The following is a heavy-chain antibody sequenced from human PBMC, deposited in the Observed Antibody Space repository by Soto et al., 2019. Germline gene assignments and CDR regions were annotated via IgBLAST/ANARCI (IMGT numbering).Heavy chain of an antibody. CDR2: ISSSSSYI. J-gene: IGHJ6*02. Sequence: GSLRLSCTASGFTFSSYSMNWVRQAPGKGLEWVSSISSSSSYIYYADSVKGRFTISRDNAKNSLYLQMNSLRAEDTAVYYCARGAPDYDFWSGLSDYYYYYGMDVWGQGTTVTVSS. V-gene: IGHV3-21*01. CDR3: ARGAPDYDFWSGLSDYYYYYGMDV. D-gene: IGHD3-3*01. CDR1: GFTFSSYS.